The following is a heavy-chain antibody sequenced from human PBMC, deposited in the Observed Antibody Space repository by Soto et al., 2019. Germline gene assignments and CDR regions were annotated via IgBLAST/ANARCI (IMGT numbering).Heavy chain of an antibody. J-gene: IGHJ6*02. CDR3: ARELKEPGSYYYYGMDV. D-gene: IGHD3-10*01. Sequence: SVKVSCKVSGGTFRSFGVTWVRQAPGQGLEWMGGIIPIIGTTKYAQKFQGRVTITADESTGTAYMDLSSLRSGDTAVYYCARELKEPGSYYYYGMDVWGQGTTVTVSS. CDR1: GGTFRSFG. CDR2: IIPIIGTT. V-gene: IGHV1-69*13.